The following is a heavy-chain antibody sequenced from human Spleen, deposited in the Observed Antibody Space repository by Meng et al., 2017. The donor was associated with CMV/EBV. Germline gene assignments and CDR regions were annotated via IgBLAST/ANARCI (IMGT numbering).Heavy chain of an antibody. V-gene: IGHV1-69*08. D-gene: IGHD2-2*01. Sequence: GGTFSNYTITWARQAPGQGLEWMGGIIPILGAGNYEQKFRDRVTITADTFTSTAYMELSSLRSEDTAVYYCARGYCSSTSCYYFDFWGQGTLVTVSS. J-gene: IGHJ4*02. CDR2: IIPILGAG. CDR3: ARGYCSSTSCYYFDF. CDR1: GGTFSNYT.